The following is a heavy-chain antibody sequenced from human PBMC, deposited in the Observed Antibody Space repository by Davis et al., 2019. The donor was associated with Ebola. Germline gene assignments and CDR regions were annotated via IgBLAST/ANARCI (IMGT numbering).Heavy chain of an antibody. CDR1: GDSISTSY. V-gene: IGHV4-59*01. D-gene: IGHD3-3*01. CDR2: IYYSGST. Sequence: MPSETLSLTCTLSGDSISTSYWSWIRQTPGKGLEYIGYIYYSGSTNYNPSLKSRVTISVDTSKNQFSLKLSSVTAADTAVYYCARVRGDFWSGYSSYNYYGMDVWGKGTTVTVSS. CDR3: ARVRGDFWSGYSSYNYYGMDV. J-gene: IGHJ6*04.